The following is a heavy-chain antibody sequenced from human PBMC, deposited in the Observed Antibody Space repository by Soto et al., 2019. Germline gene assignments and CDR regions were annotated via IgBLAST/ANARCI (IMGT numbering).Heavy chain of an antibody. V-gene: IGHV4-34*01. J-gene: IGHJ6*02. CDR3: ARGGITIHDYALDV. Sequence: LSLTCAVDGGSFSGHYWSWIRQPPGKGLEWIGEINPSGSTKYNPSLKSRVTISADTSRNQFSLKLSSVTAADTAVFYCARGGITIHDYALDVWGQGTTVTVSS. CDR1: GGSFSGHY. D-gene: IGHD3-3*01. CDR2: INPSGST.